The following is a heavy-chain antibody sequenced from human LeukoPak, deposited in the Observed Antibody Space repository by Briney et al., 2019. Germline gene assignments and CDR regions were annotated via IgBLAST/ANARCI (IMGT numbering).Heavy chain of an antibody. CDR1: GDSISSYY. CDR2: IYYSGST. V-gene: IGHV4-59*08. CDR3: ARYGSSGNLDY. D-gene: IGHD3-10*01. J-gene: IGHJ4*02. Sequence: SETLSLTCTVSGDSISSYYWSWIRQPPGKGLEWIGYIYYSGSTSYNPSLKSRVTISVDTSKNQFSLKLSSVAAADTAVYYCARYGSSGNLDYWGQGTLVTVSS.